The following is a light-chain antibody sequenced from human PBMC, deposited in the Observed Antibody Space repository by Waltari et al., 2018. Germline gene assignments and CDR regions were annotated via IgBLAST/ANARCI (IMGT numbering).Light chain of an antibody. CDR3: QQRSIWPPMYT. J-gene: IGKJ2*01. V-gene: IGKV3-11*01. CDR2: DAS. Sequence: EIVLTQSPATLSLSPGERATLSCRASQRVVSSYLAWYQQKPGQAPRLLIYDASNRATGIPARFSGSGSGTDFTLTISSLEPEDCAVYYCQQRSIWPPMYTFGQGTKLEIK. CDR1: QRVVSSY.